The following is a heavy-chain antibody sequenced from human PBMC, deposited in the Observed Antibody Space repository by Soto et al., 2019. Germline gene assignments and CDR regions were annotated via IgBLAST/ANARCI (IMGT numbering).Heavy chain of an antibody. Sequence: GASVKVSCKASGYTLTELSMHWVRQAPGKGLEWMGGFDPEDGETIYAQKFQGRVTMTEDTSTDTAYMELSSLRSEDTAVYYCATSQKEWLLNNWFDPWGQGTLVTVSS. CDR2: FDPEDGET. V-gene: IGHV1-24*01. CDR1: GYTLTELS. J-gene: IGHJ5*02. D-gene: IGHD3-3*01. CDR3: ATSQKEWLLNNWFDP.